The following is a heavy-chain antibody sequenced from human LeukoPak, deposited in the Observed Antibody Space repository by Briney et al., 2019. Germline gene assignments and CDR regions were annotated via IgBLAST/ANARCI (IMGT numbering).Heavy chain of an antibody. V-gene: IGHV3-74*01. J-gene: IGHJ4*02. D-gene: IGHD5-18*01. CDR3: ARVLGYSYGLFDC. CDR1: GFTFSSDW. CDR2: INSDGGST. Sequence: GGSLRLSCAASGFTFSSDWMHWVHQAPGKGLVWVSLINSDGGSTSYADSVKGRFTISRDNAKNTLYLQMNSLRADDTAVYYCARVLGYSYGLFDCWGQGTLVTVSS.